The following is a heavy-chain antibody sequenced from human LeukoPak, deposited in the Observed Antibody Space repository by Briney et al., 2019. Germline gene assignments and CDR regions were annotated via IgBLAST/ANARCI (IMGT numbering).Heavy chain of an antibody. Sequence: GGSLRLSCAASGFTFDDYAMLWVRHAPGKGLEGVSGISWNSGSICYADSVKGRFTISRDNAKNSLYLQMNSLRAEDTAVYYCARGRCSGGSCYLVYGMDVWGQGTTVTVSS. CDR3: ARGRCSGGSCYLVYGMDV. CDR2: ISWNSGSI. CDR1: GFTFDDYA. D-gene: IGHD2-15*01. J-gene: IGHJ6*02. V-gene: IGHV3-9*01.